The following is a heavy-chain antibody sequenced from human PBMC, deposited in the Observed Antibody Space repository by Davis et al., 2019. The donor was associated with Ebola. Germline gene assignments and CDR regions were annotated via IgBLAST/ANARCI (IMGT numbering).Heavy chain of an antibody. CDR1: GFTFSSYS. CDR2: ISSSSSTI. V-gene: IGHV3-48*02. D-gene: IGHD2-21*02. Sequence: PGGSLRLSCAASGFTFSSYSMNWVRQAPGKGLEWVSSISSSSSTIYYADSVKGRFTISRDNAKNSLYLQMNSLRDEDTAVYYCASQAYCGGDCLRFDPWGQGTLVTVSS. CDR3: ASQAYCGGDCLRFDP. J-gene: IGHJ5*02.